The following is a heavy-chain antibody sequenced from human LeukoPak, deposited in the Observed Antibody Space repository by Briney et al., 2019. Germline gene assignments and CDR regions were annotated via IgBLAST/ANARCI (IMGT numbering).Heavy chain of an antibody. Sequence: GGSLRLSCAMSGFTFSNACMNWVRQAPGKGLEWVGRIRSNSDGGTIDYAAPVKGRFTLSRDDSKTTLYLQMNSLQTEDTAVYYCATDFYDSTWGQGTLVTVSS. V-gene: IGHV3-15*07. CDR2: IRSNSDGGTI. CDR3: ATDFYDST. D-gene: IGHD3-22*01. CDR1: GFTFSNAC. J-gene: IGHJ5*02.